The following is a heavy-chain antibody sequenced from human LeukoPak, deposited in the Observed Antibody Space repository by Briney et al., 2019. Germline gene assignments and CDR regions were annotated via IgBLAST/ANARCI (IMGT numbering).Heavy chain of an antibody. CDR2: ISHDGSNK. Sequence: GGSLRLSCAASGFTFSSYGMHWVRQAPGKGLEWVAIISHDGSNKYYADSVKGRFTISRDNSKNSLYLQMNSPRAEDTAVYYCAKDGLSGSAQRYFFDYRGQGSLVIVSS. CDR3: AKDGLSGSAQRYFFDY. CDR1: GFTFSSYG. V-gene: IGHV3-30*18. D-gene: IGHD3-22*01. J-gene: IGHJ4*02.